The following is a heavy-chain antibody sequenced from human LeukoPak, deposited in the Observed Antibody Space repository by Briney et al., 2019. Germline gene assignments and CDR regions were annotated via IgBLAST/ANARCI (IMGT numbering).Heavy chain of an antibody. CDR2: IIPIFGTA. D-gene: IGHD3-16*01. CDR1: GGTFSSYT. V-gene: IGHV1-69*05. J-gene: IGHJ5*02. CDR3: ARGGVYDYVWGSFRYNWFDH. Sequence: GASVKVSCKASGGTFSSYTISWVRQAPGQGLEWMGGIIPIFGTANYAQKFQGRVTITTDESTSTAYMELSSLRSEDTAVYYCARGGVYDYVWGSFRYNWFDHWGQGTLVTVSS.